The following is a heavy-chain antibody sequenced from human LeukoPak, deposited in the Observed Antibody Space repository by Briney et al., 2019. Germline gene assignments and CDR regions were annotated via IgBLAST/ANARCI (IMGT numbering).Heavy chain of an antibody. J-gene: IGHJ4*02. V-gene: IGHV1-2*02. CDR3: ARPYCSSTSCLWYFDY. CDR2: INPNSGGT. D-gene: IGHD2-2*01. Sequence: ASVKVSCKASGYTFTGYYMHWVRQAPGQGREWMGWINPNSGGTNYAQKFQGRVTMTRDTSISTAYMELSRLRSDDTAVYYCARPYCSSTSCLWYFDYWGQGTLVTVSS. CDR1: GYTFTGYY.